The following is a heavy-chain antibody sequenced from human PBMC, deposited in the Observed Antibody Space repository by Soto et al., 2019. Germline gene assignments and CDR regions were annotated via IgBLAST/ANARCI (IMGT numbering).Heavy chain of an antibody. J-gene: IGHJ6*02. CDR2: IYYSGST. D-gene: IGHD2-2*02. CDR1: GGSISSSSYY. V-gene: IGHV4-39*01. CDR3: ARRGRGVVPAAIPFYYYGMDV. Sequence: PSETLSLTCTVSGGSISSSSYYWGWICQPPGKGLEWIGSIYYSGSTYYNPSLKSRVTISVDTSKNQFSLKLSSVTAADTAVYYCARRGRGVVPAAIPFYYYGMDVWGQGTTVTVSS.